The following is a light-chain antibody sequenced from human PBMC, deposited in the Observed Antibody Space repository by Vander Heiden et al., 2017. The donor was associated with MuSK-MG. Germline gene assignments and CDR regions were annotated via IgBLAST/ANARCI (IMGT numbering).Light chain of an antibody. CDR3: QQHCNWPPVT. Sequence: EIVLTQSPATRSLSPGERDTRSCRASQSVSSYLAWYQQKPGQAPRLLIYDASNSATGIPARLSGSGCGTEFAITISSREPEDFAVDYCQQHCNWPPVTFGGGTKVEIK. CDR2: DAS. CDR1: QSVSSY. J-gene: IGKJ4*01. V-gene: IGKV3-11*01.